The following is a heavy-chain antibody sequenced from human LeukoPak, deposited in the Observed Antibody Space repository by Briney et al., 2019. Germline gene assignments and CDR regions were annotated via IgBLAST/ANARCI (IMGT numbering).Heavy chain of an antibody. CDR3: ARHYSGGYYLFWFDP. Sequence: SETLSLTCTVSGGSISSSSYYWGWIRQPPGKGLEWIGSIYYSGSTYYHPSLKSRVTISVDTSKNQFSLKLSSVTAADTAVYYCARHYSGGYYLFWFDPWGQGTLVTVSS. J-gene: IGHJ5*02. CDR2: IYYSGST. D-gene: IGHD3-10*01. V-gene: IGHV4-39*01. CDR1: GGSISSSSYY.